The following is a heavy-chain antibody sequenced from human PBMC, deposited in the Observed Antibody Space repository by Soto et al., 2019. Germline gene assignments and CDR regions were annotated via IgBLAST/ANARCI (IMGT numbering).Heavy chain of an antibody. V-gene: IGHV3-21*01. CDR3: ARDPPTGTTLDWVDS. CDR2: ISSSGSFM. Sequence: KSGGSLRLSCAASGFSFSSDSMAWVRQAPGKGLEWVSSISSSGSFMNYADSVKGRFTISRDNARNSLYLQMGGLKDEDTAVYYCARDPPTGTTLDWVDSWGQGTLVTVSS. J-gene: IGHJ5*01. D-gene: IGHD1-7*01. CDR1: GFSFSSDS.